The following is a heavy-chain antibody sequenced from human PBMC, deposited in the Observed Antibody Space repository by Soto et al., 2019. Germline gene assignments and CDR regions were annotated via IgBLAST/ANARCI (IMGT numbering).Heavy chain of an antibody. CDR1: GASMSSYY. D-gene: IGHD3-16*01. V-gene: IGHV4-59*01. J-gene: IGHJ4*02. Sequence: PSETLSLTCTVSGASMSSYYWSWIRQPPGKGLEWMGSIYYSGSPNYNPSLKSRVTISVDTSKNQLSLKLTSVTTADTAVYYCASTDFGDSVIFDYWGQGILVTVSS. CDR3: ASTDFGDSVIFDY. CDR2: IYYSGSP.